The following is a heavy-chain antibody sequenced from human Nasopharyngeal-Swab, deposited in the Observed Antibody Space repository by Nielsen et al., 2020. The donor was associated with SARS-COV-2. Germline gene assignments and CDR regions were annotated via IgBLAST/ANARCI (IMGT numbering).Heavy chain of an antibody. J-gene: IGHJ4*02. CDR3: TTRRLWFGELLMSDY. Sequence: GESLKISCATSGFTFSVYAMNWVRQAPGKGLEWVAVISGAGDTTHYADSVEGRFYVSRDNSKSTVDLQMDSLRVEDTAVYYCTTRRLWFGELLMSDYWGQGTLVTVSS. CDR2: ISGAGDTT. V-gene: IGHV3-23*03. D-gene: IGHD3-10*01. CDR1: GFTFSVYA.